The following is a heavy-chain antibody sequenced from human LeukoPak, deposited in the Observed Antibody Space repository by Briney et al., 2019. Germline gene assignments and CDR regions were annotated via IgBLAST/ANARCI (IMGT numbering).Heavy chain of an antibody. V-gene: IGHV3-21*01. Sequence: GGSLRLSCAASGFTFSSFSMNWVRQAPGKGLEWVSSISSSSSNIYYADSVKGRFTISRDNAKNSLYLQMNSLSAEDTAVYYCARDPIGVEDAFDIWGQGTLVTVSS. CDR1: GFTFSSFS. CDR3: ARDPIGVEDAFDI. D-gene: IGHD3-3*01. J-gene: IGHJ3*02. CDR2: ISSSSSNI.